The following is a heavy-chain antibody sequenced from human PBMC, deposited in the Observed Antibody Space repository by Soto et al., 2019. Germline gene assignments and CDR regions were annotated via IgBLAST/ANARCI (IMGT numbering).Heavy chain of an antibody. V-gene: IGHV3-23*01. D-gene: IGHD4-17*01. CDR2: FSAGGRA. J-gene: IGHJ4*02. CDR3: AKDSMPQLFGDTLFDY. Sequence: QLLESGGGLVQPGGSLRLSCEASGFSFSSYALSWVRQAPGKGLEWVSTFSAGGRAYYADSVKGRFTIAKDTSKNTLRLQASSLRAEDTAVYYCAKDSMPQLFGDTLFDYWGQGPRVTVSS. CDR1: GFSFSSYA.